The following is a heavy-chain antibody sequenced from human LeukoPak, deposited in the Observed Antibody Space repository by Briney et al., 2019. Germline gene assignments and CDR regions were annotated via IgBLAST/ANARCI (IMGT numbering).Heavy chain of an antibody. CDR1: GFTFSRYD. Sequence: GGSLRLSCAASGFTFSRYDMHWVRQATGKGLEWVSGIGTAGDTYYIGSVKGRFTISRENAKNSLYLQMDSLRAGDTAVYYCARDGVRSAFDIWGQGTMVTVSS. D-gene: IGHD1-1*01. J-gene: IGHJ3*02. CDR2: IGTAGDT. V-gene: IGHV3-13*01. CDR3: ARDGVRSAFDI.